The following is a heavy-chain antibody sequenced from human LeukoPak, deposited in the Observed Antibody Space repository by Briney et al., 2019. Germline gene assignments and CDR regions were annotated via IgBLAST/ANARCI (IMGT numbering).Heavy chain of an antibody. D-gene: IGHD3-10*01. V-gene: IGHV3-30*02. Sequence: HPGGSLRLSCGASGFTFSSYGMHGLRQAPGKAVEGVAFIRYDGSDTYYAESAKGRFTISRDNSKNTLYLQMNSLRAEDTAAYYCANLPIRGSGSYYTDYWGQGTLVTVSS. J-gene: IGHJ4*02. CDR2: IRYDGSDT. CDR3: ANLPIRGSGSYYTDY. CDR1: GFTFSSYG.